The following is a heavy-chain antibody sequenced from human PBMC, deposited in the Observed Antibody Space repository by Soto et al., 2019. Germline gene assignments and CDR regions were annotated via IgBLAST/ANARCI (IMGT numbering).Heavy chain of an antibody. V-gene: IGHV3-30-3*01. J-gene: IGHJ6*02. CDR2: ISYDGSNK. Sequence: PGGSLRLSCAASGFTLSSYAMQWVRQAPGKGLEWVAVISYDGSNKNYADSVKGRFTISRDNSKNTLYLQMNSLRAEDTAVYYCARDPIRTGIVTYYNYGLDVWGQGTTVTVSS. D-gene: IGHD1-26*01. CDR1: GFTLSSYA. CDR3: ARDPIRTGIVTYYNYGLDV.